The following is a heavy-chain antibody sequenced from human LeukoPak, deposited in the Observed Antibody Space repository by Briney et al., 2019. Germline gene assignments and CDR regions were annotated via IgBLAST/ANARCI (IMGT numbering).Heavy chain of an antibody. CDR2: IIPIFGTA. Sequence: SVKVSCKASGGTFSSYAISWVRQAPGQGLEWMGRIIPIFGTANYAQKFQGRVTITTDESTSTAYMELSSLRSEDTAVYYCARNYYGSSGYYYVEDAFDIWGQGTMVTVSS. J-gene: IGHJ3*02. D-gene: IGHD3-22*01. CDR1: GGTFSSYA. CDR3: ARNYYGSSGYYYVEDAFDI. V-gene: IGHV1-69*05.